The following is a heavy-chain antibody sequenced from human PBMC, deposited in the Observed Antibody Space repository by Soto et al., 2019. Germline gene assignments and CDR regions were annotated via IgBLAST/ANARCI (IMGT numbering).Heavy chain of an antibody. J-gene: IGHJ6*02. V-gene: IGHV4-39*01. CDR2: IYYSGST. CDR3: ARLNILTGYFSAYYYGMAV. D-gene: IGHD3-9*01. Sequence: LSLTCTVSGGSISSSSYYWGWIRQPPGKGLEWIGSIYYSGSTYYNPSLKSRVTISVDTSKNQFSLKLSSVTAADTAVYYCARLNILTGYFSAYYYGMAVWGQGTTVTVSS. CDR1: GGSISSSSYY.